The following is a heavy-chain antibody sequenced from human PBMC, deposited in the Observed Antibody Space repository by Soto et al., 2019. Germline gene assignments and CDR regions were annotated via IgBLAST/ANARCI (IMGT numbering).Heavy chain of an antibody. CDR3: SKGPDDYGDWVFDL. J-gene: IGHJ2*01. CDR1: GFTFSSYA. CDR2: ISGSGGST. V-gene: IGHV3-23*01. Sequence: EVQLLESGGGLVQPGGSLRLSCAASGFTFSSYAMSWVRQAPGKGLEWVSAISGSGGSTYYADSVKGRFTITRDNSKNPLYLQINILRAEDTAVYYCSKGPDDYGDWVFDLWGRGTLVTVSS. D-gene: IGHD4-17*01.